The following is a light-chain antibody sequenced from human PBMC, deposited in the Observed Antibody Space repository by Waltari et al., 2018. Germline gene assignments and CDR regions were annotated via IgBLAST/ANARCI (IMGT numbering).Light chain of an antibody. V-gene: IGLV2-23*01. CDR2: DVS. CDR1: RSDVGGYNL. J-gene: IGLJ2*01. Sequence: QSALTQPASVSGSPGQSITISCTGTRSDVGGYNLVSWYHQHPGKAPNLMVYDVSMWPSGVSNRFSGSKSGNTASLTFAGLQAEDEADYYCCAYAGSSTVLFGGGTKVTVL. CDR3: CAYAGSSTVL.